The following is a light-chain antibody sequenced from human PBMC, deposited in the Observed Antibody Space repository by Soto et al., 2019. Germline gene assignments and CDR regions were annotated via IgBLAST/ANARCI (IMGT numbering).Light chain of an antibody. CDR2: AAS. CDR1: QTISSW. CDR3: QQANSFPRT. V-gene: IGKV1-12*01. J-gene: IGKJ1*01. Sequence: IQLTQSPSSLSASVGDRVTITCRASQTISSWLAWYQQKPGKAPKLLIFAASSLQSGVPSRFSGSRSGPDFTLTISSLQPEDFATYYCQQANSFPRTFGQGTKVDIK.